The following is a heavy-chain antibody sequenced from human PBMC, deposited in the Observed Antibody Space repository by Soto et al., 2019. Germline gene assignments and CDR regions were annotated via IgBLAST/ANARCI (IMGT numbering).Heavy chain of an antibody. CDR2: ISGSGGST. CDR3: AKVSGSGGSLSYYYGMDL. V-gene: IGHV3-23*01. J-gene: IGHJ6*02. D-gene: IGHD2-15*01. CDR1: GFTLSSYA. Sequence: GGSLRLCCAASGFTLSSYAMSWVRQAPGKGLEWVSAISGSGGSTYYADSVKGRFTISRDNSKNTLYLQMNSLRAEDTAVYYCAKVSGSGGSLSYYYGMDLWGQGTTSTVPS.